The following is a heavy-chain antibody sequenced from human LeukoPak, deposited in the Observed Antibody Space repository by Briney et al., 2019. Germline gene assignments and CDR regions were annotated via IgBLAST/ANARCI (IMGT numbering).Heavy chain of an antibody. CDR3: ARDNGSGSFDL. J-gene: IGHJ2*01. CDR1: GFTFSSYG. D-gene: IGHD3-10*01. Sequence: GSLRLSCAASGFTFSSYGMHWVRQPPGKGLEWIGEIYHSGTTNYNPSLKSRITMSVDKSKNQISLKLNSATAADTAVYYCARDNGSGSFDLWGRGTLVTVSS. V-gene: IGHV4-4*02. CDR2: IYHSGTT.